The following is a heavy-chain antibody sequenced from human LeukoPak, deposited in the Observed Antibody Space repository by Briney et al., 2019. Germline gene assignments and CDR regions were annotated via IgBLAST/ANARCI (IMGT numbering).Heavy chain of an antibody. CDR2: IYTSGST. V-gene: IGHV4-61*02. Sequence: SETLSLTCTVSGGSISSGSYYWSWIRQPAGKGLEWIGRIYTSGSTNYNPSLKSRATISVDTSKNQFSLNLSSVTAADTAVYYCARGGYGYPWGYWGQGTLVTVSS. D-gene: IGHD5-18*01. CDR1: GGSISSGSYY. J-gene: IGHJ4*02. CDR3: ARGGYGYPWGY.